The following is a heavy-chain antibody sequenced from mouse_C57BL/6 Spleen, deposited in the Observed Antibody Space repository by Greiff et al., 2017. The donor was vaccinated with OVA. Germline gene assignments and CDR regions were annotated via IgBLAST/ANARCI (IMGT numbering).Heavy chain of an antibody. CDR2: IYPSDSET. Sequence: VQLQQPGAELVRPGSSVKLSCKASGYTFTSYWMDWVKQRPGQGLEWIGNIYPSDSETHYNQKFKDKATLTVDKSSSTAYIQLSSLTSEDSAVYYCARAPPMDYWGQGTSVTVSS. CDR3: ARAPPMDY. V-gene: IGHV1-61*01. J-gene: IGHJ4*01. CDR1: GYTFTSYW.